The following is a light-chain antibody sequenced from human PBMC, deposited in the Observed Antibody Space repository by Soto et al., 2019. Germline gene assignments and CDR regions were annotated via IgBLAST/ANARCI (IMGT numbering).Light chain of an antibody. CDR3: SSYAGSNNPLV. J-gene: IGLJ1*01. CDR1: SSDVGGYNY. Sequence: QSALTQPPSASGSPGQSVTISCTGTSSDVGGYNYVSWYQQHPGKAPKLMIYEVSKRPSGVPDRFSGSKSGNTASLTVSGLQAEDEADYYCSSYAGSNNPLVFGTGTSSPS. CDR2: EVS. V-gene: IGLV2-8*01.